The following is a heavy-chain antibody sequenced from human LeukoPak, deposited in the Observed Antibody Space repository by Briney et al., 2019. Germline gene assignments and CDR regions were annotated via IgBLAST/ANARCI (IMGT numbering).Heavy chain of an antibody. D-gene: IGHD7-27*01. CDR2: ISSSGDDT. J-gene: IGHJ4*02. V-gene: IGHV3-23*01. CDR1: GFPFSSYA. Sequence: GGSLRLSCAASGFPFSSYAMSWVRQAPGKGLEYISAISSSGDDTLYADSVKGRFTISRDNFKNTLYLQMNSLRAEDTAVYYCAKGQTWASVYFDSWGQGTLVTVSS. CDR3: AKGQTWASVYFDS.